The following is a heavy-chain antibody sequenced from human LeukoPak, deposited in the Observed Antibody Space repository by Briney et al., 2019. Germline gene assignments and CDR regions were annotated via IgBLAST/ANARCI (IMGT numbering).Heavy chain of an antibody. CDR1: GGSFSGYY. CDR3: ARRETVTTPFDY. J-gene: IGHJ4*02. CDR2: INHSGST. V-gene: IGHV4-34*01. D-gene: IGHD4-17*01. Sequence: SSETLSLTCAVYGGSFSGYYWSWIRQPPGKGLEWIGEINHSGSTNYNPSLKSRVTISVDTSKNQSSLKLRSMTAADTAVYYCARRETVTTPFDYWGQGTLVTVSS.